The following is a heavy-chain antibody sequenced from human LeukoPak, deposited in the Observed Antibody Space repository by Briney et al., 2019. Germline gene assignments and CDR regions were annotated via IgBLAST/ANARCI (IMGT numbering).Heavy chain of an antibody. J-gene: IGHJ4*02. CDR1: GFTFSSYA. CDR2: ISPSSTLI. D-gene: IGHD1-26*01. V-gene: IGHV3-48*01. CDR3: ASLASEWELPEVDY. Sequence: PGGSLRLSCAAPGFTFSSYAMNWVRQAPGTGLEWVSYISPSSTLIYYADSVKGRFTISRDNAKRSLFLQMNSLRAEDTAVYYCASLASEWELPEVDYRGLGTLVTVSS.